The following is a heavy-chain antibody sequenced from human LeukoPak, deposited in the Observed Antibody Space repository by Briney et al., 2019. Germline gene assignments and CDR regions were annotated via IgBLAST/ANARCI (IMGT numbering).Heavy chain of an antibody. J-gene: IGHJ3*02. CDR2: IYSGGST. V-gene: IGHV3-53*05. D-gene: IGHD3-22*01. CDR3: ARASSGPPDAFDI. CDR1: GFTVSSNY. Sequence: GGSLRLPCAASGFTVSSNYMSWVRQAPGKGLEWASVIYSGGSTYYADSVKGRFTISRDNSKNTLYLQMNSLRAEDTAVYYCARASSGPPDAFDIWGQGTMVTVSS.